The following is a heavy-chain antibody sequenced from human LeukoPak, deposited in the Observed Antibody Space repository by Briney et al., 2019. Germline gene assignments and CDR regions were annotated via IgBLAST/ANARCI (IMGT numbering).Heavy chain of an antibody. D-gene: IGHD3-22*01. CDR3: ARATATHYYDSSGYLDVGDY. V-gene: IGHV1-2*02. Sequence: ASVKVSCKASGYTFTGYYMHWVRQAPGQGLEWMGWINPNSAGTNYAQKFQGRVTMTRDTSISTAYMELSGLRSDDTAVYYCARATATHYYDSSGYLDVGDYWGQGTLVTVSS. J-gene: IGHJ4*02. CDR2: INPNSAGT. CDR1: GYTFTGYY.